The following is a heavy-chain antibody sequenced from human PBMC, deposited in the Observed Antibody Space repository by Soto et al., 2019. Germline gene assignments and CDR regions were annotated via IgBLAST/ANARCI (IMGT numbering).Heavy chain of an antibody. V-gene: IGHV4-30-4*01. CDR3: ARERPDGARLDP. D-gene: IGHD6-6*01. Sequence: QVQLQESGPGLVKPSQTLSLTCTVSGGSISSGDYYWSWIRQPPGKGLEWIGYIYHSGSTYYNPSLKSRVTISVDTSKTQFSLKLSSVTAADTAVYYCARERPDGARLDPWGQGTRVTVSS. CDR2: IYHSGST. CDR1: GGSISSGDYY. J-gene: IGHJ5*02.